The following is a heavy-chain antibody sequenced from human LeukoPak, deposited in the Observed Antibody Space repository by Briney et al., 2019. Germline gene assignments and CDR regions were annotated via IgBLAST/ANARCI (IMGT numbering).Heavy chain of an antibody. CDR2: IIPIFGTA. CDR3: ARARDDYGDYYYYMDV. V-gene: IGHV1-69*13. J-gene: IGHJ6*03. D-gene: IGHD4-17*01. CDR1: GGTFSSYA. Sequence: ASVKVSCKASGGTFSSYAISWVRQAPGQGLEWMGGIIPIFGTANYAQKFQGRVTITADESTSAAYMELSSLRSEDTAVYYCARARDDYGDYYYYMDVWGKGTTVTVSS.